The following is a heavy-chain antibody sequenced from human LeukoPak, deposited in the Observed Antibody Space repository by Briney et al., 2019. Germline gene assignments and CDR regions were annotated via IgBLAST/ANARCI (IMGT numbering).Heavy chain of an antibody. D-gene: IGHD3-22*01. CDR1: GFTFSSYA. CDR2: ISGSGGST. J-gene: IGHJ4*02. Sequence: GGSLRLSCAASGFTFSSYAMSWVRQAPGKGLEWVSAISGSGGSTYYADSVKGRFTISRDNSKNTLYLQMNSLRAEDTAVYYCARGLPPDYYDSSGYSVDYWGQGTLVTVSS. CDR3: ARGLPPDYYDSSGYSVDY. V-gene: IGHV3-23*01.